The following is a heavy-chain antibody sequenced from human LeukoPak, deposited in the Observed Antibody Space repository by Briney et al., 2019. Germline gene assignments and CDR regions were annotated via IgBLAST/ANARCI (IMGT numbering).Heavy chain of an antibody. D-gene: IGHD3-3*01. J-gene: IGHJ6*02. CDR2: ISSSSSYI. CDR1: GFTFSSYS. CDR3: ARDLLYDSGYYYGMDV. Sequence: KPGGSLRLSCAASGFTFSSYSMNWVRQAPGKGLEWVSSISSSSSYIYYADSVKGRFTISRDNAKNSLYLQMSSLRAEDTAVYYCARDLLYDSGYYYGMDVWGQGATVTVSS. V-gene: IGHV3-21*01.